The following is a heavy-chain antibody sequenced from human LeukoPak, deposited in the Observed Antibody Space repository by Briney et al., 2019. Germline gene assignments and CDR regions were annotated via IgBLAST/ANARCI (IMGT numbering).Heavy chain of an antibody. D-gene: IGHD4-23*01. CDR2: MYHSGST. CDR3: ARDSSVTTGITFDY. Sequence: SETLSLTCSVSGYSISSAYYWGWIRQPPGQGLEWIGTMYHSGSTYYNPSLKSRVTISVDTSKNQFSLKLSSVTAADTAVYYCARDSSVTTGITFDYWGQGTLVTVSS. J-gene: IGHJ4*02. V-gene: IGHV4-38-2*02. CDR1: GYSISSAYY.